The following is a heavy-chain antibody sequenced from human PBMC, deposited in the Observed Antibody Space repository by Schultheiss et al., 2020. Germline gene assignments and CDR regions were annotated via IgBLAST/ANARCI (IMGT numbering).Heavy chain of an antibody. CDR1: GGSFSGYY. CDR3: ARDRTTPGYYYYGMDV. J-gene: IGHJ6*02. CDR2: IYYSGST. D-gene: IGHD4-17*01. V-gene: IGHV4-34*01. Sequence: SETLSLTCAVYGGSFSGYYWSWIRQPPGKGLEWIGYIYYSGSTNYNPSLKSRVTISVDTSKNQFSLKLSSVTAADTAVYYCARDRTTPGYYYYGMDVWGQGTTVTVSS.